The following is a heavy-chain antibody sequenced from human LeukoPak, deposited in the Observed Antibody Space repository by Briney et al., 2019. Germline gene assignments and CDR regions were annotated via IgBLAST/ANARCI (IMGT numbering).Heavy chain of an antibody. Sequence: GGSLRLSCAASGFIFSSYAMSWVRQAPGKGLEWVSTISGTGGSTYHADSVKGRFTISRDNSKNTLYLQMNSLGAEDTALYYCAKDVAARARGSDYWGQGTLVTVSS. D-gene: IGHD6-6*01. CDR1: GFIFSSYA. V-gene: IGHV3-23*01. CDR2: ISGTGGST. CDR3: AKDVAARARGSDY. J-gene: IGHJ4*02.